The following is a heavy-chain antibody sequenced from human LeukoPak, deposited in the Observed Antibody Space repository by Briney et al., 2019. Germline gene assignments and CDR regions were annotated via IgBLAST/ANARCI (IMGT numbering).Heavy chain of an antibody. CDR1: GGSISSGDYY. J-gene: IGHJ4*02. CDR3: ARVLGGSPFFDY. D-gene: IGHD3-10*01. Sequence: SETLSLTCTVSGGSISSGDYYWSWIRQPPGKGLEWIGYIYYSGSTYYNPSLKSRVTISVDTSKNLFSLKLSSVTAADTAVYYCARVLGGSPFFDYWGQGTLVTVSS. V-gene: IGHV4-30-4*01. CDR2: IYYSGST.